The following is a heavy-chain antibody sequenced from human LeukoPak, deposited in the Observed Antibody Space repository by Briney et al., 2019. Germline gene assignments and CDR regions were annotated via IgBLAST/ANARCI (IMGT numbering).Heavy chain of an antibody. D-gene: IGHD4-17*01. V-gene: IGHV3-30-3*01. CDR3: ARDLLDYGDYGLKNVEAFDI. J-gene: IGHJ3*02. CDR2: ISYDGSNK. Sequence: PGGSLRLSCAASGFTFSSYAMHWVRQAPGKGLEWVAVISYDGSNKYYADSVKGRFTISRDNSKNTLYLQMNNLRAEDTAVYYCARDLLDYGDYGLKNVEAFDIWGQGTMVTVSS. CDR1: GFTFSSYA.